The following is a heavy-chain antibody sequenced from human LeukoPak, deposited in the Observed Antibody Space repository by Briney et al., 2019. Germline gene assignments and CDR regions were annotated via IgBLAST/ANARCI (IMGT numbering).Heavy chain of an antibody. D-gene: IGHD3-22*01. CDR1: GGSISSDSYY. Sequence: SQTLSLTCTVSGGSISSDSYYWTWIRQSPGKGLEWIGYGYYSGDTNYNPSLKSRVTISVDTSKNQFSLKLSSVTAADTAVYYCARGGWNKFDYWGQGTLVTVSS. CDR3: ARGGWNKFDY. J-gene: IGHJ4*02. CDR2: GYYSGDT. V-gene: IGHV4-61*01.